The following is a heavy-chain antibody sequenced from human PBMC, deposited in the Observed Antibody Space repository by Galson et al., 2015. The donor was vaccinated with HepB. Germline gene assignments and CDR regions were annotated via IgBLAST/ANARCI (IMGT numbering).Heavy chain of an antibody. Sequence: SVKVSCKASGCTFTSYTISWVRQAPGQGLEWMGRINPSGGSTNYAQKFQGRVTMTRDTSTSTVYMELSSLRSEDTAVYYCARELDYYDSSGLGHYYYYGKDVWGQGTTVTVSS. CDR1: GCTFTSYT. CDR2: INPSGGST. V-gene: IGHV1-46*01. J-gene: IGHJ6*02. D-gene: IGHD3-22*01. CDR3: ARELDYYDSSGLGHYYYYGKDV.